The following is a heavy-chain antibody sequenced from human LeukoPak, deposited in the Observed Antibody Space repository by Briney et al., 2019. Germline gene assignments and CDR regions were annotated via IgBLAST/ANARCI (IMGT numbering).Heavy chain of an antibody. CDR2: ISRSSGSI. CDR3: ARDCYGQADN. Sequence: GGSLRPSCAASGFTFSSYTMNWVRQAPGKGLEWVSSISRSSGSIYYADSVRGRFTISRDNAKNSLFLQMNSLRTEDTAVYYCARDCYGQADNWGQGILVTVSS. V-gene: IGHV3-21*01. J-gene: IGHJ4*02. CDR1: GFTFSSYT. D-gene: IGHD2-2*01.